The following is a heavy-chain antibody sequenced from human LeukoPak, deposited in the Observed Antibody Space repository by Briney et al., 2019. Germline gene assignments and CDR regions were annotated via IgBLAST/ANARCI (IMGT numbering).Heavy chain of an antibody. CDR3: AKGYYDFWSGHFDY. D-gene: IGHD3-3*01. CDR1: GFTFSSYG. V-gene: IGHV3-30*18. CDR2: ISYDGSNK. J-gene: IGHJ4*02. Sequence: GGSLRLSCAASGFTFSSYGMHWVRQAPGKGLEWVAVISYDGSNKYYADSVKGRFTISRDNSKNTLYLQMNSLRAEDTAVYYCAKGYYDFWSGHFDYRGQGTLVTVSS.